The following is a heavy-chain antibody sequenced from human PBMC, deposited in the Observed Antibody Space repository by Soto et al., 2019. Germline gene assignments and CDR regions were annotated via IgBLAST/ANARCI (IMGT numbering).Heavy chain of an antibody. CDR1: GGSFSGYY. D-gene: IGHD5-18*01. V-gene: IGHV4-34*01. Sequence: SETLSLTCAVYGGSFSGYYWSWIRQPPGKGLEWIGEINHSGSTNYNPSLKSRVTISVDTSKNQFSLKLSSVTAADTAVYYCARGLGCHSVWGQGTLVPVSS. J-gene: IGHJ4*02. CDR2: INHSGST. CDR3: ARGLGCHSV.